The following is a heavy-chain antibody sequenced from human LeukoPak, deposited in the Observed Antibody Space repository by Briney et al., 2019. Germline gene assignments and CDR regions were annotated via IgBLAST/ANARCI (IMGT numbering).Heavy chain of an antibody. CDR2: INPNSGGT. J-gene: IGHJ4*02. CDR3: ARTGRIAARLNMWYVY. CDR1: GYTFTGYY. V-gene: IGHV1-2*02. Sequence: GASVKVSCKASGYTFTGYYMHWARQAPGQGLEWMGWINPNSGGTNYAQKFQGRVTMTRDTSISTAYMELSRLRSDDTAVYYCARTGRIAARLNMWYVYWGQGTLVTVSS. D-gene: IGHD6-6*01.